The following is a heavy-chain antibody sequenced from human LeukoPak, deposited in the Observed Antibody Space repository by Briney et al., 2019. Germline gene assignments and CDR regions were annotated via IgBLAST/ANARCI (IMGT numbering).Heavy chain of an antibody. CDR2: IYYSGST. V-gene: IGHV4-31*03. Sequence: PSQTLSLTCTVAGGTISSGGYYWSWIRQHPGKGLEWIGYIYYSGSTYYNPSLKGRVTISVDTSKNQFSLKLSSVTAADTAVYYCARDQVGELRPLAFDIWGQGTMVTVSS. J-gene: IGHJ3*02. CDR3: ARDQVGELRPLAFDI. CDR1: GGTISSGGYY. D-gene: IGHD1-7*01.